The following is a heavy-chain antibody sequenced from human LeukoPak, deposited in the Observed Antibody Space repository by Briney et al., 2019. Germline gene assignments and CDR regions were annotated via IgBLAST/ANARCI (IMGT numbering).Heavy chain of an antibody. V-gene: IGHV3-9*01. CDR3: ARDRYCTTTRCSDY. CDR1: GFTFDDYA. J-gene: IGHJ4*02. CDR2: ISWNSGSI. Sequence: GRSLRLSCAASGFTFDDYAMHWVRQAPGKGLEWVSGISWNSGSIGYADSVKGRFTISRDNAKNSLYLQMNSLRAEDTALYYCARDRYCTTTRCSDYWGQGTLVTVSS. D-gene: IGHD2-2*01.